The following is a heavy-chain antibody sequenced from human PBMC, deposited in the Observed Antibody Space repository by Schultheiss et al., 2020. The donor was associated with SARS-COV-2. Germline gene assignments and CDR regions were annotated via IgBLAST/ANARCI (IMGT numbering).Heavy chain of an antibody. CDR1: GGSISSYY. CDR2: INHSGST. D-gene: IGHD3-16*02. CDR3: ARVSTYYDYIWGSYRSLYFDY. V-gene: IGHV4-34*01. Sequence: GSLRLSCTVSGGSISSYYWSWIRQPPGKGLEWIGEINHSGSTNYNPSLKSRVTISVDTSKNQFSLKLSSVTAADTAVYYCARVSTYYDYIWGSYRSLYFDYWGQGTLVTVSS. J-gene: IGHJ4*02.